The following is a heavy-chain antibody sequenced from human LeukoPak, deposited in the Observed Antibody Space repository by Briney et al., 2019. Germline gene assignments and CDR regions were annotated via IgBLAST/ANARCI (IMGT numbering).Heavy chain of an antibody. Sequence: GGSLRLSCAPSGFTFNIYWMQWVRHVPGKGLVWVSRIDSNGGGATYADSVKGRFTTPRDNGNNTMYLQMNSLRAEDTAIYYCARAKYSSRWSLDYWGQGALVTVSS. CDR1: GFTFNIYW. V-gene: IGHV3-74*03. CDR2: IDSNGGGA. D-gene: IGHD6-13*01. CDR3: ARAKYSSRWSLDY. J-gene: IGHJ4*02.